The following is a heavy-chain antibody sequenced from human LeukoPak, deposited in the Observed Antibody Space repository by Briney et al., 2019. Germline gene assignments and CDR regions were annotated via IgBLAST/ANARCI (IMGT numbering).Heavy chain of an antibody. V-gene: IGHV4-34*01. CDR2: INHSVST. CDR1: GGSFSGYY. J-gene: IGHJ4*02. Sequence: SETLSLTCAVYGGSFSGYYWSWIRQPPGKGLEWIGEINHSVSTNYNPSLKSRVTISVDTSKNQLSLKLSSVTAADTAVYYCARGLVMTRGFDYWGQGTLVTISS. CDR3: ARGLVMTRGFDY. D-gene: IGHD2-21*02.